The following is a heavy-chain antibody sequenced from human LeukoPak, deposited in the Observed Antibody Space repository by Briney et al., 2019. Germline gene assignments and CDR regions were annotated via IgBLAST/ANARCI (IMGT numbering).Heavy chain of an antibody. D-gene: IGHD1-26*01. Sequence: SVKVSCKASGFTFTSSAMQWVRQARGQRLEWIGWIVVGSGNTNYAQKFQERVTITRDTSTSTAYMELSSLRSEDTAVYYCAAAPWWELLFFDYWGQGTLVTVSS. CDR1: GFTFTSSA. V-gene: IGHV1-58*02. CDR3: AAAPWWELLFFDY. CDR2: IVVGSGNT. J-gene: IGHJ4*02.